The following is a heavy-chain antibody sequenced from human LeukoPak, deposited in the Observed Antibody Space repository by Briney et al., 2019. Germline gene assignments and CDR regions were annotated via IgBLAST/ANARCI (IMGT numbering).Heavy chain of an antibody. J-gene: IGHJ4*02. CDR2: ISAYNGST. CDR3: ARAGITSGWVQNMDY. D-gene: IGHD6-19*01. V-gene: IGHV1-18*01. CDR1: GYTFTSYG. Sequence: GASVTVSCTASGYTFTSYGINWVRQAPGQGLEWMGWISAYNGSTKHAQKLQGRVTMTTDTSTSTAYMELRSLRSDDTAVYYCARAGITSGWVQNMDYWGQGTLVTVSS.